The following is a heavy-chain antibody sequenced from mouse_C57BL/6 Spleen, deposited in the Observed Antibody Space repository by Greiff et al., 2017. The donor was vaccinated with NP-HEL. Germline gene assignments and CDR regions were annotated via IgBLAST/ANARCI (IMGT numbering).Heavy chain of an antibody. CDR2: IYPGDGDT. Sequence: QVQLQQSGPELVKPGASVKISCKASGYAFSSSWMNWVKQRPGKGLEWIGRIYPGDGDTNYNGKFKGKATLTADKSSSTAYMQLSSLTSEDSAVYLCARGYYDYTAWFAYWGQGTLVTVSA. CDR3: ARGYYDYTAWFAY. D-gene: IGHD2-4*01. J-gene: IGHJ3*01. V-gene: IGHV1-82*01. CDR1: GYAFSSSW.